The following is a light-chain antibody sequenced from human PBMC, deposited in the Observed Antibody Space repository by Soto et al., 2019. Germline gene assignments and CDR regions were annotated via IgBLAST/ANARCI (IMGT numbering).Light chain of an antibody. CDR2: GAS. J-gene: IGKJ2*01. CDR3: HQYSNSPYT. CDR1: QSVSSNY. Sequence: EIVLTQSPGTLSLSPGERATLSCRASQSVSSNYLAWYQQKPGQTPRLLVYGASSRATGIPDRFSGSGSGIDFTLTISRLAPEDFAVFYCHQYSNSPYTFGQGTKLEIK. V-gene: IGKV3-20*01.